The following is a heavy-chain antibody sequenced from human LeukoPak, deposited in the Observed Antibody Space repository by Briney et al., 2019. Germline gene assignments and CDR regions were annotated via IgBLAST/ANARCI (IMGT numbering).Heavy chain of an antibody. CDR3: ARDGRGIFTGTCYYYGMYV. CDR1: GYTFTGYN. J-gene: IGHJ6*04. Sequence: ASVKVSCKASGYTFTGYNIRWVRQAPGQGLEWMGWITPNSGGANYEQKFQGRVTMTRDTSNSTAYMELSRLRSEDTDVYYCARDGRGIFTGTCYYYGMYVWGERATGTVSS. V-gene: IGHV1-2*02. D-gene: IGHD3-9*01. CDR2: ITPNSGGA.